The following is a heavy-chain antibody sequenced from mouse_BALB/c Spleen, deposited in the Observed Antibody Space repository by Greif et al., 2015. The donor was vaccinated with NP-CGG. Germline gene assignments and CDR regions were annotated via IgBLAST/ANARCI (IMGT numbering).Heavy chain of an antibody. V-gene: IGHV1-20*02. Sequence: EVKLQESGPELVKPGASVKISCKASGYSFTGYFMNWVMQSHGKSLEWIGRINPYNGDTFYNQKFEGKATLTVDKSSSTAHMELRSLASEDSAVCYCARSDYYGSSDYWGQGTTLTVSS. J-gene: IGHJ2*01. CDR3: ARSDYYGSSDY. CDR1: GYSFTGYF. CDR2: INPYNGDT. D-gene: IGHD1-1*01.